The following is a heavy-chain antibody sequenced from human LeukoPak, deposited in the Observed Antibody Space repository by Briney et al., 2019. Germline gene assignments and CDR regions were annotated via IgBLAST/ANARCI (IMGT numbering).Heavy chain of an antibody. CDR2: MNPNSGNT. Sequence: ASVKVSCKASGYTFTGYDINWVRQAPGQGLEWMGWMNPNSGNTGYAQKFQGRVTMTRNTSISTAYMELSSLRSEDTAVYYCARVPPIYDILTGYYLDAFDIWGQGTMVTVSS. V-gene: IGHV1-8*01. D-gene: IGHD3-9*01. CDR3: ARVPPIYDILTGYYLDAFDI. CDR1: GYTFTGYD. J-gene: IGHJ3*02.